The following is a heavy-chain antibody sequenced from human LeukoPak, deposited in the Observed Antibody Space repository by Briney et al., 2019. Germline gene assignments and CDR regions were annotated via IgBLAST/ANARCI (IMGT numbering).Heavy chain of an antibody. J-gene: IGHJ4*02. V-gene: IGHV3-48*04. CDR1: GFTFSNYS. CDR3: ARDRGGSYSAIDY. Sequence: GVSLRLSCAASGFTFSNYSLNGVRQAPGKGLEWVSFISNSSITIYYADSVKGRFTISRDNAEKSLYLQMNSLRAEDTAVYYCARDRGGSYSAIDYWGQGTLVTVSS. D-gene: IGHD2-15*01. CDR2: ISNSSITI.